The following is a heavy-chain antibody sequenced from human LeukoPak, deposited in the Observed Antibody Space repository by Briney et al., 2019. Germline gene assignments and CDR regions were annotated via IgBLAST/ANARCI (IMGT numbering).Heavy chain of an antibody. Sequence: SETLSLTCAVYGGSFSGYYWSWIRQPPGKGLEWIGEINHSGSTNYNPSLKSRVTISVDTSKNQFSLKLSSVTAADTAVYYCARGQEQIIGTTVFDYWGQGTLVTVSS. CDR2: INHSGST. D-gene: IGHD1-20*01. J-gene: IGHJ4*02. CDR3: ARGQEQIIGTTVFDY. V-gene: IGHV4-34*01. CDR1: GGSFSGYY.